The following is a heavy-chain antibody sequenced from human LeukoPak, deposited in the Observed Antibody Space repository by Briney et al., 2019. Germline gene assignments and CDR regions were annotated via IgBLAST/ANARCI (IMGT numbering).Heavy chain of an antibody. V-gene: IGHV4-39*01. Sequence: SETLSLTCTVSGDSISNADSHWAWIRQPPGKGLEWIGSIYYSGNTYYDPSLRSRSTMSVDTSRNQFSLKLISVTAADTAVYYCARNRGYGNNDYWGQGTLVTVSS. J-gene: IGHJ4*02. CDR1: GDSISNADSH. CDR3: ARNRGYGNNDY. CDR2: IYYSGNT. D-gene: IGHD5-12*01.